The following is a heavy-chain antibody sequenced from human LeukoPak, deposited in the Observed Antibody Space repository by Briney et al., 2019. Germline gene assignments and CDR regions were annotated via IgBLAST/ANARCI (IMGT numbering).Heavy chain of an antibody. Sequence: GGSLRLSCAASGFTFSSYGMHWVRQAPGKGLEWVSLIASSGRNTYYTDSVRGRFTISRDNSKKTLSLQMNSLRVEDTAIYYCAKDIQLSAWGLGTMVTVSS. CDR2: IASSGRNT. J-gene: IGHJ3*01. V-gene: IGHV3-23*01. CDR3: AKDIQLSA. D-gene: IGHD5-24*01. CDR1: GFTFSSYG.